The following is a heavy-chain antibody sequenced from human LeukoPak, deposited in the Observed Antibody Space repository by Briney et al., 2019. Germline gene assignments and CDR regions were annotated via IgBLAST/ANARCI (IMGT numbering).Heavy chain of an antibody. D-gene: IGHD2-2*01. CDR3: AIGRENQLLTRGPYFDD. Sequence: PGGSLTLSCAASGFTFSSYARHWVRQAPGKGLEWVAVISYDGSNKYYADSVKGRFTTSRDNSKHKPFLQMNSLRAEDTAVYYCAIGRENQLLTRGPYFDDGGQGTLVTAPS. J-gene: IGHJ4*02. V-gene: IGHV3-30*04. CDR2: ISYDGSNK. CDR1: GFTFSSYA.